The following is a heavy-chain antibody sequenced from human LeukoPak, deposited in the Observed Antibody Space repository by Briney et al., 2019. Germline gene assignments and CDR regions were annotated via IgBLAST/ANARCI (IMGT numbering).Heavy chain of an antibody. CDR3: ARAPPGIADYYYGMDV. CDR1: GGSISSYY. V-gene: IGHV4-4*07. CDR2: IYTSGST. Sequence: PSETLSLTCTVSGGSISSYYWSWIRQPAGKGLEWIGCIYTSGSTNYNPSLKSRVTMSVDTSKNQFSLKLSSVTAADTAVYYCARAPPGIADYYYGMDVWGQGTTVTVSS. J-gene: IGHJ6*02.